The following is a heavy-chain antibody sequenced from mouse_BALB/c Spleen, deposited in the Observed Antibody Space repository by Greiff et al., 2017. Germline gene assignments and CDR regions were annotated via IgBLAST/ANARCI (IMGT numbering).Heavy chain of an antibody. V-gene: IGHV5-6-4*01. CDR2: ISSGGSYT. Sequence: EVKLMESGGGLVQPGGSRKLSCAASGFTFSSYTMSWVRQTPEKRLEWVATISSGGSYTYYPDSVKGRFTISRDNAKNTLYLQMSSLKSEDTAMYYCTREGRHYYGYETWFAYWGQGTLVTVSA. CDR1: GFTFSSYT. J-gene: IGHJ3*01. D-gene: IGHD1-2*01. CDR3: TREGRHYYGYETWFAY.